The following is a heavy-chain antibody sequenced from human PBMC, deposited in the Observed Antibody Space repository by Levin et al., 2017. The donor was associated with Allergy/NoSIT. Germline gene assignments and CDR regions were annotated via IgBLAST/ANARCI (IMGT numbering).Heavy chain of an antibody. CDR1: GFTFNTYG. D-gene: IGHD2-15*01. CDR3: ARGGCGGGGNCYSGQAFDI. CDR2: IWFDGSNE. J-gene: IGHJ3*02. V-gene: IGHV3-33*01. Sequence: SCAASGFTFNTYGMHWVRQAPGKGLEWVAVIWFDGSNEYYADSVKGRFTISRDNSKNMLYLEMNSPRAEDTAVYYCARGGCGGGGNCYSGQAFDIWGQGTMVTVSS.